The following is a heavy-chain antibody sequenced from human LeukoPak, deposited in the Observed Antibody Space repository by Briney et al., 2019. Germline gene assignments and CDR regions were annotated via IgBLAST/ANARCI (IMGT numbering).Heavy chain of an antibody. J-gene: IGHJ5*02. V-gene: IGHV4-31*03. CDR1: GGSISSGGYY. D-gene: IGHD2-2*01. CDR3: ARGSQLLINNWFDP. Sequence: SQTLSLTCTVSGGSISSGGYYWSWIRQHPGKGLEWIGYIYYSGSTYYNPSLKSRVTISVDTSKNQFSLKLSSVTAADTAAYYCARGSQLLINNWFDPWGQGTLVTVSS. CDR2: IYYSGST.